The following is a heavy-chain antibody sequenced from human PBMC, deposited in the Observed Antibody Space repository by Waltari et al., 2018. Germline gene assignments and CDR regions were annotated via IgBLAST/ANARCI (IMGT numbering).Heavy chain of an antibody. CDR3: ATNRDVAAAGNNYYYYGMDV. J-gene: IGHJ6*02. D-gene: IGHD6-13*01. Sequence: EVQLVQSGAEVKKPGATVKISCKVSGYTFTDYYMHWVQQAPGKGLGWMGLVDPEDGETIYAEKFQGRVTITADTSTDTAYMELSSLRSEDTAVYYCATNRDVAAAGNNYYYYGMDVWGQGTTVTVSS. V-gene: IGHV1-69-2*01. CDR1: GYTFTDYY. CDR2: VDPEDGET.